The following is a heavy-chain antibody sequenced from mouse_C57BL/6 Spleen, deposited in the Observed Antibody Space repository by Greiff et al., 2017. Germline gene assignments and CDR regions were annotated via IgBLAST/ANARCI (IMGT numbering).Heavy chain of an antibody. CDR1: GYSITSGYD. CDR3: ARGGDYDAMDY. V-gene: IGHV3-1*01. CDR2: ISYSGST. Sequence: DVKLQESGPGMVKPSQSLSLTCTVTGYSITSGYDWHWIRHFPGNNLEWMGYISYSGSTNYNPSLKSRISLTHDTSKNHFFLKLNSVTTEDTATYYCARGGDYDAMDYWGKGTSVTVSS. J-gene: IGHJ4*01.